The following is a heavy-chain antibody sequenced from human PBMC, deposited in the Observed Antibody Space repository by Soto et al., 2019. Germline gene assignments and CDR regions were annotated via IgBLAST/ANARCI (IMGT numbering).Heavy chain of an antibody. V-gene: IGHV3-33*01. CDR3: ARDSGDGDYRFGMDV. CDR2: IWYDGNRK. J-gene: IGHJ6*02. CDR1: GFSFSAYG. D-gene: IGHD4-17*01. Sequence: QVQLVESGGGVVQPGRSLRLSCAASGFSFSAYGMHWVRQAPGKGLVWVAGIWYDGNRKYYADSLKGRCTISRDNSKNTLYLQMNSLRAEHTAVYYCARDSGDGDYRFGMDVWGQGTTVTVSS.